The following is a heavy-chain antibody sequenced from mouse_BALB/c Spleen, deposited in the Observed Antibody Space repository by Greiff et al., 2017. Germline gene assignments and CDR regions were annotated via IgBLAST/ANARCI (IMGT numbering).Heavy chain of an antibody. CDR3: ARNPPYYGSSPWYFDV. J-gene: IGHJ1*01. CDR2: IWGGGST. D-gene: IGHD1-1*01. Sequence: QVQLKESGPGLVAPSQSLSITCTVSGFSLSRYSVHWVRQPPGKGLEWLGMIWGGGSTDYNSALKSRLSISKDNSKSQVFLKMNSLQTDDTAMYYCARNPPYYGSSPWYFDVWGAGTTVTVSS. V-gene: IGHV2-6-4*01. CDR1: GFSLSRYS.